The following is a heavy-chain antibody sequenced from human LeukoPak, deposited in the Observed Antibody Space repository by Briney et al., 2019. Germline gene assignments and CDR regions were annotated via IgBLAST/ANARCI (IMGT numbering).Heavy chain of an antibody. V-gene: IGHV1-8*03. D-gene: IGHD3-3*01. CDR3: AREGGQALRALDY. J-gene: IGHJ4*02. CDR2: MNPNSGNT. Sequence: ASVKVSCKASGYTFTSYDINWVRQATGQGLEWMGWMNPNSGNTGYAQKFQGRVTITRNTSISTAYMELRSLRSDDTAVYYCAREGGQALRALDYWGQGTLVTVSS. CDR1: GYTFTSYD.